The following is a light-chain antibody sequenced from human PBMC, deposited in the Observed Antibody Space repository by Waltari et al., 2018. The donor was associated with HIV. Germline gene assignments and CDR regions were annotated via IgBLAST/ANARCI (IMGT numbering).Light chain of an antibody. CDR1: SNNVGNQG. CDR2: KNN. J-gene: IGLJ2*01. Sequence: QAGLTQPPSVSKGLRQTATLTCTGDSNNVGNQGATRLQQHQGHPPKLLFYKNNNRPSGISERFSASKSGNTASLTITGLQPEDEADYFCSAWDRSLSAVIFGGGTTLIVL. CDR3: SAWDRSLSAVI. V-gene: IGLV10-54*04.